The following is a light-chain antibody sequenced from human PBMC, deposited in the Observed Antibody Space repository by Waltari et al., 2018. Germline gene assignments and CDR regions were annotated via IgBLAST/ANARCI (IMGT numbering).Light chain of an antibody. V-gene: IGLV1-47*01. Sequence: QSVLTQPPSASGTPGQRLTIPCSGSSSNIGSHYIYCYQQLPGTAPKLLINRNNQRPSGVPDRFSGSKSGTSASLAISGLRSGDEADYYCAAWDDSLRGWVFGGGTKLTVL. CDR1: SSNIGSHY. CDR2: RNN. CDR3: AAWDDSLRGWV. J-gene: IGLJ3*02.